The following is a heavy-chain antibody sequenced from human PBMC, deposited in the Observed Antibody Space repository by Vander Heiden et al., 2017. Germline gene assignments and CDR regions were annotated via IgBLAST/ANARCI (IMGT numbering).Heavy chain of an antibody. CDR3: AKGYGDPKRPTNFDY. CDR1: GFTFGDYA. CDR2: ISWNSGSI. V-gene: IGHV3-9*01. Sequence: EVQLVESGAGLVQPGSSLNLSCTASGFTFGDYAMHWVRQAPGKGLEWVSGISWNSGSIGYADSVKGRFTISRDNAKNSLYLQMNSLRAEDTALYYCAKGYGDPKRPTNFDYWGQGTLVTVSS. J-gene: IGHJ4*02. D-gene: IGHD4-17*01.